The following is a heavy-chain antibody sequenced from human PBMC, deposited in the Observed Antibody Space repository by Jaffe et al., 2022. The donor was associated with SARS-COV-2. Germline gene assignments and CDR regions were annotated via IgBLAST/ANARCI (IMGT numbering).Heavy chain of an antibody. Sequence: EVQLVESGGGLVQPGRSLRLSCAASGFTFDDYAMHWVRQAPGKGLEWVSGISWNSGSIGYADSVKGRFTISRDNAKNSLYLQMNSLRAEDTALYYCAKDGGPMITGDGMDVWGQGTTVTVSS. CDR2: ISWNSGSI. CDR1: GFTFDDYA. CDR3: AKDGGPMITGDGMDV. J-gene: IGHJ6*02. V-gene: IGHV3-9*01. D-gene: IGHD7-27*01.